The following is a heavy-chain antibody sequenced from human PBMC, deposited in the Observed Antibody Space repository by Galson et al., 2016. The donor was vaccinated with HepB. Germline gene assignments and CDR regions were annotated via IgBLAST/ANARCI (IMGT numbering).Heavy chain of an antibody. CDR2: ISRGGDRI. CDR3: AKGGDCAGDCYWGLD. Sequence: SLRLSCAASGFIFTQYAMNWVRQAPGKGLEWVSGISRGGDRIDYADSVKGRFTISRDNSKNTVSLQMNSLRADDTAVYYCAKGGDCAGDCYWGLDWSQGTLVTVSS. V-gene: IGHV3-23*01. CDR1: GFIFTQYA. D-gene: IGHD2-21*02. J-gene: IGHJ4*02.